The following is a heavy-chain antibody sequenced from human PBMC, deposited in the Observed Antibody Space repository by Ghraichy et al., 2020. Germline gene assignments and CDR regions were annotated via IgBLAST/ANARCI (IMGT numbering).Heavy chain of an antibody. CDR3: ARRVARLLGITGRGWFDP. D-gene: IGHD1-20*01. V-gene: IGHV4-34*01. CDR1: GGSFSGYY. Sequence: SETLSLTCAVYGGSFSGYYWSWIRQPPGKGLEWIGEINHSGSTNYNPSLKSRVTISVDTSKNQFSLKLSSVTAADTAVYYCARRVARLLGITGRGWFDPWGQGTLVTVSS. CDR2: INHSGST. J-gene: IGHJ5*02.